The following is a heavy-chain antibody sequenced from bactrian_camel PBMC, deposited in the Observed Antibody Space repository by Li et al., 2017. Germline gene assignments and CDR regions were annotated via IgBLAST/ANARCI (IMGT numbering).Heavy chain of an antibody. Sequence: HVQLVESGGGSVQAGGSLSLSCATRGYTRRSGCLAWFRQVPGKGREMVAQIQDDGAKHYDSTAEGRFNISRDDATNTLFLQMNNLKPEDTFMYYCAATPQVRVRLCAKTSALDIEYWGQGTQVTVS. CDR2: IQDDGAK. D-gene: IGHD4*01. V-gene: IGHV3S6*01. J-gene: IGHJ4*01. CDR3: AATPQVRVRLCAKTSALDIEY. CDR1: GYTRRSGC.